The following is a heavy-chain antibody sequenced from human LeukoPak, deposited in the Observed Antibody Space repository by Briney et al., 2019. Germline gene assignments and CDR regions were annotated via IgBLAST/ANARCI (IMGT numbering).Heavy chain of an antibody. CDR1: GFTFSDHY. Sequence: GGSLRLSCAASGFTFSDHYMDWVRQAPGKGLEWVGRTRNKANSYNTEYAASVKGRFTISRDDSMHSLYLQMNSLTTEDTAVYYCARDGGSSSWYRGYFQHWGQGTLVTVSS. V-gene: IGHV3-72*01. D-gene: IGHD6-13*01. J-gene: IGHJ1*01. CDR2: TRNKANSYNT. CDR3: ARDGGSSSWYRGYFQH.